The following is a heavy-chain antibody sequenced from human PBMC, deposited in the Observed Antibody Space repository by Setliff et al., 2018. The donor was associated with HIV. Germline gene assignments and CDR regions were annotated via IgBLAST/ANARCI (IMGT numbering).Heavy chain of an antibody. CDR1: GGTFSSYA. Sequence: SVKVSCKASGGTFSSYAISWVRQAPGQGLEWMGGIIPILGIANYAQKFQGRVTITADESTSTAYMELSSLRSDDTAVYYCATYHYYDSSGWVDAFDIWGQGTMVTVSS. V-gene: IGHV1-69*10. CDR2: IIPILGIA. D-gene: IGHD3-22*01. J-gene: IGHJ3*02. CDR3: ATYHYYDSSGWVDAFDI.